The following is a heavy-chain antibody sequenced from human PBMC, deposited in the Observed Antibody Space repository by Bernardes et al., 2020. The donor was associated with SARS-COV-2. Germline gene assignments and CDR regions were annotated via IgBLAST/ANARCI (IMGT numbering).Heavy chain of an antibody. CDR1: GYSISSGYY. Sequence: SETLSLTCAVSGYSISSGYYWGWIRQPPGKGLEWIGSIFHSGSTYYNPSLKSRVTISVDTSKNQFSLNLSSVTAADTAVYYCARDYCSTTNCYAVDVFDNWGQG. CDR3: ARDYCSTTNCYAVDVFDN. V-gene: IGHV4-38-2*02. D-gene: IGHD2-2*01. J-gene: IGHJ3*02. CDR2: IFHSGST.